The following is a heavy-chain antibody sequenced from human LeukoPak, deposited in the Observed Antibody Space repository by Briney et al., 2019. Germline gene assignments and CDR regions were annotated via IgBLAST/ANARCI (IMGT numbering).Heavy chain of an antibody. Sequence: ASVKVSCKVFGFALPEFSLHWVRQAPGKGLEWMGKFDPEHDETIYAPNFQGRVSMTEDTSTDTGYMELSSLTSEDTAVYYCARDNSQGDSAWWFDPWGQGTLVTVSS. CDR3: ARDNSQGDSAWWFDP. V-gene: IGHV1-24*01. CDR2: FDPEHDET. CDR1: GFALPEFS. J-gene: IGHJ5*02. D-gene: IGHD1-26*01.